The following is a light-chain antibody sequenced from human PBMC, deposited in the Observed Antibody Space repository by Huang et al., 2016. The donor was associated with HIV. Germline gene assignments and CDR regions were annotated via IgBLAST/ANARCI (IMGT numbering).Light chain of an antibody. V-gene: IGKV1-6*01. J-gene: IGKJ2*01. CDR1: QGIPND. CDR3: LQSYSTPFT. Sequence: AIQMTQSPSSLSASVGDRVTITCRASQGIPNDLGCYQQKPGKAPRLLVYAASKLQSGVPSRFSGGGSGTHFTLTISSLQPEDFATYYCLQSYSTPFTFGQGTKLEIK. CDR2: AAS.